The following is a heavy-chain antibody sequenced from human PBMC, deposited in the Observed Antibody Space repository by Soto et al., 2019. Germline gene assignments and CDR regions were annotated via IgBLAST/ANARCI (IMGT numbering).Heavy chain of an antibody. V-gene: IGHV1-69*02. Sequence: QVQLVQSGAEVKKPGSSVKVSCQASGDTFNFYTINWVRQAPGLGLEWMGRFTPILSFSNSALKFQGRVTLTADKSPSTAYMVLSSLRSEDTAIYYCATSFGSGSRAFDYWGQGALVTVSS. D-gene: IGHD3-10*01. J-gene: IGHJ4*02. CDR1: GDTFNFYT. CDR3: ATSFGSGSRAFDY. CDR2: FTPILSFS.